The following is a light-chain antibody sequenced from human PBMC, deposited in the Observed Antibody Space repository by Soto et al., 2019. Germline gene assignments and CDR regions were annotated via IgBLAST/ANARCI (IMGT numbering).Light chain of an antibody. CDR3: QQVNNYPYT. J-gene: IGKJ2*01. CDR1: HGVSTY. Sequence: ISLTQSPSTLSASVGDRVTDTCRTSHGVSTYLAWYQQKPGKAPKLLIYGASTLQTGVPPRFSGSGSGTDFTLTISSLQPEDFATYYCQQVNNYPYTFGQGTRLEIK. V-gene: IGKV1-9*01. CDR2: GAS.